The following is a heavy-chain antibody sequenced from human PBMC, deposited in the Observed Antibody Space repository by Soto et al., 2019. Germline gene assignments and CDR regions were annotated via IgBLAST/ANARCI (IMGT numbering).Heavy chain of an antibody. Sequence: QVQLQESGPGLVKPSETLSLTCNVSGGSISSYYWSWIRQPPRKGVEWIGYIYYSGSTNYNPSLKSRVTISVDTSKNQFSLKLSSVTAADTAVYYCAIRVVVVAATYYYYYMDVWGKGTTVTVSS. CDR1: GGSISSYY. CDR2: IYYSGST. CDR3: AIRVVVVAATYYYYYMDV. V-gene: IGHV4-59*08. D-gene: IGHD2-15*01. J-gene: IGHJ6*03.